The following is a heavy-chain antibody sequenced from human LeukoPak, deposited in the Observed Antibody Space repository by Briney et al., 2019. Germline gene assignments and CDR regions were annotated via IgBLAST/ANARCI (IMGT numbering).Heavy chain of an antibody. Sequence: LRLSCAASGFTFDDYAMHWVRQAPGKGLEWVSGISWNSGSIGYADSVKGRFTISRDNAKNSLYLQMNSLRAEDTALYYCAKVPVAGTNYYYYGMDVWGQGTTVTVSS. CDR2: ISWNSGSI. J-gene: IGHJ6*02. D-gene: IGHD6-19*01. CDR3: AKVPVAGTNYYYYGMDV. V-gene: IGHV3-9*01. CDR1: GFTFDDYA.